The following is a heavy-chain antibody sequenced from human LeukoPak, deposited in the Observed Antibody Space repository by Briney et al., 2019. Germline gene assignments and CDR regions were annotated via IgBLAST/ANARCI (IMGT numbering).Heavy chain of an antibody. Sequence: GGSLRLSRASSGFTFSSYWMSWVRQARAKGREGVANIKQDGSEKYYVDSVKGRFTISRDNAKNSLYLQMNSLRVEDTAVYYCAREGYARGWYFDYWGQGTLVTVSS. J-gene: IGHJ4*02. CDR3: AREGYARGWYFDY. D-gene: IGHD5-12*01. CDR2: IKQDGSEK. CDR1: GFTFSSYW. V-gene: IGHV3-7*01.